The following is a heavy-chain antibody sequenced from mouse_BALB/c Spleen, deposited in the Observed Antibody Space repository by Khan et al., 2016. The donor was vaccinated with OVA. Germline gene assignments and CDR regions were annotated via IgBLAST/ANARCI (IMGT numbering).Heavy chain of an antibody. CDR3: ARGGFAY. J-gene: IGHJ3*01. Sequence: EVELVESGGGLVQPGGSRKLSCAASGFTFIDYGMAWVRQTPGKGPEWIAFISSVAYSIYYADTVTSRFTISRENAKNTLYLEMSSLRSDDTAMCSCARGGFAYWGQGTPVTVSS. CDR2: ISSVAYSI. V-gene: IGHV5-15*02. CDR1: GFTFIDYG.